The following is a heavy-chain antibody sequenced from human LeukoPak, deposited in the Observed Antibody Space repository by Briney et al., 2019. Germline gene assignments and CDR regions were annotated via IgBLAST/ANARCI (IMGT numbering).Heavy chain of an antibody. CDR2: IKEDGSEK. CDR3: ARVRYDTSGYYGDHFDY. CDR1: GFTFSSSC. J-gene: IGHJ4*02. V-gene: IGHV3-7*05. D-gene: IGHD3-22*01. Sequence: GGSLRLSCAAAGFTFSSSCMSWVRQAPGKGLEWVANIKEDGSEKYYVDSVKGRFTISRDNAKNSLYLQMNSLRAEDTAVYSCARVRYDTSGYYGDHFDYWGQGTLVTVSS.